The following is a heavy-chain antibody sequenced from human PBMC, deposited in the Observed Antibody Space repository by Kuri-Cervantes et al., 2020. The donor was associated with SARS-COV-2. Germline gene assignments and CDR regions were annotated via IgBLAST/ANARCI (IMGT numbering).Heavy chain of an antibody. J-gene: IGHJ4*02. CDR3: ASQTEIYGSGSYYFDY. Sequence: SVKVSYKASGGTFSSYAISWVRQAPGQGLEWMGRIIPILGIANYAQKFQGRVTITADKSTSTAYMELSSLRSEDTAVYYCASQTEIYGSGSYYFDYWGQGTLVTVSS. V-gene: IGHV1-69*04. CDR1: GGTFSSYA. CDR2: IIPILGIA. D-gene: IGHD3-10*01.